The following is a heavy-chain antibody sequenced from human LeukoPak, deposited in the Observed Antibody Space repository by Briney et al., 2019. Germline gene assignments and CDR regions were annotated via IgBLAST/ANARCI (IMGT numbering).Heavy chain of an antibody. J-gene: IGHJ4*02. CDR3: ARSSATFDY. CDR1: GFPFSSYA. V-gene: IGHV3-74*03. Sequence: GGSLRLSCSASGFPFSSYAMHWVRQAPGKGLLWVSSISSDGSNTKYADSVRGRFTISRDNANNTLYLQMNSLRAEDTAVYYCARSSATFDYWGQGTLVTVSS. CDR2: ISSDGSNT.